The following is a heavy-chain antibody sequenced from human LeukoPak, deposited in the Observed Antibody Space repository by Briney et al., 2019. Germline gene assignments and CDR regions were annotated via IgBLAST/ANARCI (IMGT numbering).Heavy chain of an antibody. CDR3: ARDWITIFGVANWFDP. D-gene: IGHD3-3*01. V-gene: IGHV1-18*01. J-gene: IGHJ5*02. Sequence: GASVKVSCKASGYTFTSYGISWVRQAPGQGLEWMGWISAYNGNTNYAQKLQGRVTMTTDTSTSTASMELRSLRSDDTAVYYCARDWITIFGVANWFDPWGQGTRVTVSS. CDR2: ISAYNGNT. CDR1: GYTFTSYG.